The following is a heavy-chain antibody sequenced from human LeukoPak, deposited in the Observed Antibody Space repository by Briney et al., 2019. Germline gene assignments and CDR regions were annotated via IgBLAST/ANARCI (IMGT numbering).Heavy chain of an antibody. Sequence: GGSLRLSCAASGFTFNNAWMSWVRQAPGKGLEWVGRIKSKTHGGTTDYAAPVKGRFTISRGDSKNTLYLQMNSLKTEDTAVYYCTTDYVWGTYRYFDYWGQGTLVTVSS. CDR2: IKSKTHGGTT. CDR1: GFTFNNAW. V-gene: IGHV3-15*01. J-gene: IGHJ4*02. CDR3: TTDYVWGTYRYFDY. D-gene: IGHD3-16*02.